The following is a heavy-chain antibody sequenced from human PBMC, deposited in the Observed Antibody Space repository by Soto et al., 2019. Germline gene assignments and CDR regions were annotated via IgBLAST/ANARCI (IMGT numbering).Heavy chain of an antibody. CDR2: IYYSGST. V-gene: IGHV4-59*01. J-gene: IGHJ5*02. D-gene: IGHD6-13*01. CDR3: ARMNSSSWYSWVDP. Sequence: QVQLQESGPGLVKPSETLSLTCTVSGGSISSYYWSWIRQPPGKGLEWIGYIYYSGSTNYNPSLKSRVTISVDTSKNQFSLKLSSVTAADTAVYYCARMNSSSWYSWVDPWGQGTLVTVSS. CDR1: GGSISSYY.